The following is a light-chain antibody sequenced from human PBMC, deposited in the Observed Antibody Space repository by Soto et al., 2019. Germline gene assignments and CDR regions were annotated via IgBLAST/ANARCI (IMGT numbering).Light chain of an antibody. CDR2: EGS. V-gene: IGLV2-23*01. CDR1: SSDVGSYNL. CDR3: CSYAGSRTYV. J-gene: IGLJ1*01. Sequence: QSALTQPSSGSGSPGQSITISCTGTSSDVGSYNLVSWYQQHPGKAPKLMIYEGSKRPSGVSNRFSGSKSGNTASLTISGLQAEDEADYYCCSYAGSRTYVFGTGIKVTVL.